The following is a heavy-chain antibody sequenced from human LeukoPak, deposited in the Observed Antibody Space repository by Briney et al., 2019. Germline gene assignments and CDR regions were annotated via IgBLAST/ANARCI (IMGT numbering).Heavy chain of an antibody. D-gene: IGHD1-26*01. CDR3: AKDFVGATET. Sequence: PGGSLRLSCAASGFTFSGYGMHWVRQAPGKGLEWVAVISDEGGKKYYADSVKGRFTISRDNSKNTLYLQMNSLRAEDTAVYYCAKDFVGATETWGQGTLVTVSS. J-gene: IGHJ5*02. CDR2: ISDEGGKK. V-gene: IGHV3-30*18. CDR1: GFTFSGYG.